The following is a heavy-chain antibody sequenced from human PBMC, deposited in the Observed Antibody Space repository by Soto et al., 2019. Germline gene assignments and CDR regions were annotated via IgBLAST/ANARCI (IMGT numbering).Heavy chain of an antibody. CDR2: IYHSGST. CDR3: ARVWGSSSPIFDY. Sequence: QLQLQESGSGLVKPSQTLSLTCAVSGGSISSGGYSWSWIRQPPGKGLEWIGYIYHSGSTYYNPSLKSRVPISVDRSNNQCSLKLSSVTAADTAVYYCARVWGSSSPIFDYWGQGTLVTVSS. V-gene: IGHV4-30-2*01. J-gene: IGHJ4*02. CDR1: GGSISSGGYS. D-gene: IGHD6-6*01.